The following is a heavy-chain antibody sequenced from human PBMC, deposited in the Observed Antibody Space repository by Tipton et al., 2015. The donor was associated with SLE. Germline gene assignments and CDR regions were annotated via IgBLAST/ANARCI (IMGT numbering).Heavy chain of an antibody. CDR2: IKQDGSEK. CDR3: ARGSSGYIFDY. D-gene: IGHD3-22*01. Sequence: SLRLSCAASGFTFSSYWMSWVRQAPGKGLEWVANIKQDGSEKYYVDSVKGRVTISRDNAKDSLSLQMNSLRAEDTAVYYCARGSSGYIFDYWGQGTQVTVSS. CDR1: GFTFSSYW. V-gene: IGHV3-7*01. J-gene: IGHJ4*02.